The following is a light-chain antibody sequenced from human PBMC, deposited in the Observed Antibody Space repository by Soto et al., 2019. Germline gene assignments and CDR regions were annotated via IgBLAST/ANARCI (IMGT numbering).Light chain of an antibody. CDR3: QSYDSSLTTFV. CDR1: SSDVGVYNC. Sequence: QSVLTQPASVSGSPGQSITISCTGTSSDVGVYNCVSWYRQHPGKAPKLIIYEVSNRPSGVPDRFSGSKSGTSASLAITGLQPEDEADYYCQSYDSSLTTFVFGTGTKLTVL. V-gene: IGLV2-14*01. J-gene: IGLJ1*01. CDR2: EVS.